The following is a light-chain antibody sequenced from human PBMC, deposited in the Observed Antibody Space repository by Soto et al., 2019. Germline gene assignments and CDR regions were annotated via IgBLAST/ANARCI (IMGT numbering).Light chain of an antibody. V-gene: IGKV3-20*01. Sequence: EIVLTQSPGTLSLSPGERATLSCRASQSVSNHYLTWYQQKPGQAPRLLIYGASSRATGIPDRFSGYGSGTDFTLTISRLEPEDFAVYYCLQYGSSPRTFGQGTKVEIK. J-gene: IGKJ1*01. CDR1: QSVSNHY. CDR3: LQYGSSPRT. CDR2: GAS.